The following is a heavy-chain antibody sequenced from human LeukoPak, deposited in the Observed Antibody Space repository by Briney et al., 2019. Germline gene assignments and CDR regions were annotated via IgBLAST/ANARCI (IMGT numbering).Heavy chain of an antibody. CDR2: ISSSSSYI. Sequence: KPGGSLRLSCAASGFTFSSYEMNWVRQAPGKGLEWVSSISSSSSYIYYADSVKGRFTISRDNAKNSLYLQMNSLRAEDTAVYYCARAGYVYYYDSWGQGTLVTVSS. V-gene: IGHV3-21*01. J-gene: IGHJ4*02. CDR3: ARAGYVYYYDS. D-gene: IGHD3-22*01. CDR1: GFTFSSYE.